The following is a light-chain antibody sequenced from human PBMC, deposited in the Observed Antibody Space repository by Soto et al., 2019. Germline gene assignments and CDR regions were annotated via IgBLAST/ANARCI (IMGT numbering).Light chain of an antibody. J-gene: IGKJ1*01. V-gene: IGKV3-20*01. CDR2: GAS. Sequence: EIVLTQSPGTLSLSPGERATLSCWASQNVLSNYLAWYQQKPGQAPRLLIYGASTSATGIPDRFGGSGSGTDFTLTISSLEPEDFAVYYCQQYSFLPRTFGKGTKVDIK. CDR1: QNVLSNY. CDR3: QQYSFLPRT.